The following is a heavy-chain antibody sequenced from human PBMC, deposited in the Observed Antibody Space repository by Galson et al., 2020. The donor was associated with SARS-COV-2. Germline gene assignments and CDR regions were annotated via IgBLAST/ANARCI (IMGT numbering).Heavy chain of an antibody. D-gene: IGHD2-2*03. Sequence: SQTLSLTCTVSGGSISSYYWSWIRQPPGKGLEWIGYIYYSGSTNYNPSLKSRVTISVDTSKNQFSLKLSSVTAADTAVYYCARGGGYCSSTSCYPWFDPWGQGTLVTVSS. CDR1: GGSISSYY. J-gene: IGHJ5*02. CDR3: ARGGGYCSSTSCYPWFDP. V-gene: IGHV4-59*01. CDR2: IYYSGST.